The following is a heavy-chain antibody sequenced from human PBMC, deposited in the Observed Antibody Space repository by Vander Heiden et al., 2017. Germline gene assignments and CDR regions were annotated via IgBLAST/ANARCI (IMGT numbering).Heavy chain of an antibody. CDR2: IWYDGNIK. CDR1: GFMFNDYG. D-gene: IGHD6-19*01. Sequence: QVQLVDSGGGLVQPGRSLKPSCAASGFMFNDYGMHWVRQAPGKGLEWVAVIWYDGNIKYYADSVKGLFTISRNNSKNTLYLQMKSLRVDDTGVYYCARDRHSGWYGGFDYWGQGTLVTVSS. V-gene: IGHV3-33*01. J-gene: IGHJ4*02. CDR3: ARDRHSGWYGGFDY.